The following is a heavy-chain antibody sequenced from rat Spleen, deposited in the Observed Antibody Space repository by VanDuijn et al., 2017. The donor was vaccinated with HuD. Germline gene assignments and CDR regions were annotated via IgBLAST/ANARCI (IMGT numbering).Heavy chain of an antibody. D-gene: IGHD5-1*01. CDR1: GFTFSYYY. Sequence: EVQVVESGGGFVQPGRSMKLSCAASGFTFSYYYMAWVRQAPTKGLEWVASISTGGGNTYYRDSVKGRFTISRDNVKSILYLQMDSLRSEDTATYYCASRTGNWFAYWGQGTLVTVSS. J-gene: IGHJ3*01. CDR3: ASRTGNWFAY. V-gene: IGHV5-25*01. CDR2: ISTGGGNT.